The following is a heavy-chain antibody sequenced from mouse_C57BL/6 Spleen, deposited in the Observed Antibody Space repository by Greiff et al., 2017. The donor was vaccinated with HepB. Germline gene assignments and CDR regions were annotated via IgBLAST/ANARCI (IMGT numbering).Heavy chain of an antibody. D-gene: IGHD3-2*02. Sequence: QVQLQQPGAELVKPGASVKVSCKASGYTFTSYWMHWVKQRPGQGLEWIGRIHPSDSDTNYNQKFKGKATLTVDKSSSTAYMQLSSLTSEDSAVYDCAIPDSSGFPWCAYWGQGTLVTVSA. CDR3: AIPDSSGFPWCAY. J-gene: IGHJ3*01. CDR1: GYTFTSYW. V-gene: IGHV1-74*01. CDR2: IHPSDSDT.